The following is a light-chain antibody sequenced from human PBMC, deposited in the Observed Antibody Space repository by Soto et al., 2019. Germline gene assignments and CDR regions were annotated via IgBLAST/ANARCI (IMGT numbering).Light chain of an antibody. J-gene: IGKJ5*01. V-gene: IGKV3-15*01. Sequence: ILMTQSPATLSVSPGERATLSCRASQSVSRNLAWYQQKPGQVPRLLIYGASTRANGIPARFSGSGFGTEFTLTISSLQSEDVVVYWCQQYNNWPLTFGPGTRLEIK. CDR1: QSVSRN. CDR3: QQYNNWPLT. CDR2: GAS.